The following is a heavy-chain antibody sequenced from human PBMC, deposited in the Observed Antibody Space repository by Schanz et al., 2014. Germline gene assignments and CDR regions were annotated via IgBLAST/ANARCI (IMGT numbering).Heavy chain of an antibody. CDR2: ITGTGTV. CDR1: GFTFSGYS. Sequence: EVHLVESGGGLVQPGGSLRLSCAASGFTFSGYSMNWVRQAPGKGLEWISYITGTGTVMYADSLKGRFTITRDNGKNSLSLQMNSLRVEDTAIYYCARDAENTAMITDYFDYWGQGTLVTVSS. V-gene: IGHV3-48*01. D-gene: IGHD5-18*01. J-gene: IGHJ4*02. CDR3: ARDAENTAMITDYFDY.